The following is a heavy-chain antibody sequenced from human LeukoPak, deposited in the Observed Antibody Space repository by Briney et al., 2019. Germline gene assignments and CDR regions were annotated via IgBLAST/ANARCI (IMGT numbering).Heavy chain of an antibody. CDR2: ISSSSSYI. V-gene: IGHV3-21*01. CDR1: GFTFSDYS. J-gene: IGHJ3*02. Sequence: GGSLRLSCAASGFTFSDYSMNWVRQAPGKGLEWVSSISSSSSYIYYADSVKGRFTISRDNAKNSLYLQMNSLRAEDTAVYYCARDMSISFAFDIWGQGTMVTVSS. CDR3: ARDMSISFAFDI. D-gene: IGHD3-10*02.